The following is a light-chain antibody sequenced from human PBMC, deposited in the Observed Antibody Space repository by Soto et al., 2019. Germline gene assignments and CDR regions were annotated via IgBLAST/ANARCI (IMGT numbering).Light chain of an antibody. Sequence: DIQMTQSPSTLSASVGDRVIITCRASQSINSWLAWYQQKPGKAPKLLIYKASSLESGVPSRFSGSGSGTEFTLTISSLQPDDFAAYYCQQYNSYSRTFGQGTKVEIK. J-gene: IGKJ1*01. CDR3: QQYNSYSRT. CDR2: KAS. V-gene: IGKV1-5*03. CDR1: QSINSW.